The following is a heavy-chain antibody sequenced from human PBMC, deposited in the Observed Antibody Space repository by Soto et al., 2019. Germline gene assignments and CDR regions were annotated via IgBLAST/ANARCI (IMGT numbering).Heavy chain of an antibody. CDR1: GGSISGYY. V-gene: IGHV4-59*01. D-gene: IGHD3-10*01. Sequence: PSETLSLTCTVSGGSISGYYWSWIRQPPGKGLEWIGYIYYSGSTNYNPSLKSRVTISVDTSKNQFSLKLSSVTAADTAVYYCARVGGSGSPIDYWGQGTLVTVSS. CDR2: IYYSGST. J-gene: IGHJ4*02. CDR3: ARVGGSGSPIDY.